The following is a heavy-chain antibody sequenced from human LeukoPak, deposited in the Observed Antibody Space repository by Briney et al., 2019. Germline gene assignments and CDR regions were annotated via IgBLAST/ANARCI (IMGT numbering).Heavy chain of an antibody. CDR3: ARHAVYAGSGWAFDF. Sequence: SETLSLTCTVSGGSISSGDYYWSWIRQPPGKGLEWIGYIYYSGSTYYNPSFKSRVTISVDTSKNQFSLNLNSVTAADTAVYYCARHAVYAGSGWAFDFWGQGTLVTVFS. J-gene: IGHJ4*02. V-gene: IGHV4-30-4*08. D-gene: IGHD6-19*01. CDR2: IYYSGST. CDR1: GGSISSGDYY.